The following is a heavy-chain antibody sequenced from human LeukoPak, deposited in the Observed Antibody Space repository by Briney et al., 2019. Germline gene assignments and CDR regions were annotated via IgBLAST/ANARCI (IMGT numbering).Heavy chain of an antibody. D-gene: IGHD6-19*01. CDR3: AREEYYRGIAVAGNARGIDY. CDR1: GGSFSGYY. V-gene: IGHV4-34*01. Sequence: SETLSLTCAVYGGSFSGYYWSWIRQPPGKGLEWIGEINHSGSTNYNPSLKSRVTISVDTSKNQFSLKLSSVTAADTAVYYCAREEYYRGIAVAGNARGIDYWGQGTLVTVSS. J-gene: IGHJ4*02. CDR2: INHSGST.